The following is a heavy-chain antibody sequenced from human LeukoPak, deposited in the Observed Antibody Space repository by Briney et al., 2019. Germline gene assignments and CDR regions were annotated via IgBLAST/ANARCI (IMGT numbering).Heavy chain of an antibody. Sequence: GGSLRLSCAASGFTFSSYAMSWVRQAPGKGLEWVSAISGSGGSTYYADSVKGRFTISRDNSKNTLYLQMNSLRAEDTAVYYCARDGAWEGDWLLFHFDYWGQGTLVTVSS. D-gene: IGHD3-9*01. CDR1: GFTFSSYA. CDR3: ARDGAWEGDWLLFHFDY. J-gene: IGHJ4*02. V-gene: IGHV3-23*01. CDR2: ISGSGGST.